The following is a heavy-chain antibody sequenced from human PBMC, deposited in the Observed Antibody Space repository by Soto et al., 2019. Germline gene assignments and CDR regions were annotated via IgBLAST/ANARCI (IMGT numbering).Heavy chain of an antibody. J-gene: IGHJ4*02. CDR3: ARGAMANFDY. D-gene: IGHD5-18*01. CDR2: LIAMLGTP. V-gene: IGHV1-69*13. Sequence: ASVKVSCKASGGTFGSHGIAWVRQAPGQGLEWMGGLIAMLGTPTYARKVQGRATITADESLTSSYLELRSLRSEDTAVYFCARGAMANFDYWGQGTVVTVSS. CDR1: GGTFGSHG.